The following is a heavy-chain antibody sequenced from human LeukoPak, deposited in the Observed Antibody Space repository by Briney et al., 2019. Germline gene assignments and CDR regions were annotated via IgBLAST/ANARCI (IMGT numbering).Heavy chain of an antibody. J-gene: IGHJ5*02. V-gene: IGHV1-46*01. CDR2: IYPRDGST. CDR3: ARPVYDFWSGYRGWFDP. D-gene: IGHD3-3*01. Sequence: ASVKVSCKASGYTFTSNYIHWVRQAPGQGLEWMGMIYPRDGSTSYAQKFQGRVTITADESTSTAYMELSSLRSEDTAVYYCARPVYDFWSGYRGWFDPWGQGTLVTVSS. CDR1: GYTFTSNY.